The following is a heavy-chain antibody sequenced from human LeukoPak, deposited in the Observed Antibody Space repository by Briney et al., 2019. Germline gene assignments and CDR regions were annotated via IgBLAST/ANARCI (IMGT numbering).Heavy chain of an antibody. J-gene: IGHJ5*02. Sequence: PGGSLRLSCAASGFTFNNYAMTWVRQAAGKGLEWVSGISSSGDNTYYADSVKGRFAISRDNSKNTLYLQMNSLRAEDTAIYYCTRGGWISGGRFDTWGQGTLVTVSS. CDR3: TRGGWISGGRFDT. V-gene: IGHV3-23*01. CDR2: ISSSGDNT. CDR1: GFTFNNYA. D-gene: IGHD2-2*03.